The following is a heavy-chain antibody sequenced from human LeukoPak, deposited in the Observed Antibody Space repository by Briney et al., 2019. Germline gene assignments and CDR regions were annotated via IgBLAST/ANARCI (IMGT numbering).Heavy chain of an antibody. J-gene: IGHJ4*02. CDR1: GGSFSGYY. CDR3: ARMQSSYGDYNYFDY. CDR2: MPYSGSA. V-gene: IGHV4-34*10. Sequence: SETLSLTCSVNGGSFSGYYWGWIRQPPGKGLEYIGTMPYSGSAYHNPSLKSRVTMSVDTSKNQLSLKVNSVTAADTAVYYCARMQSSYGDYNYFDYWGQGTLVTVSS. D-gene: IGHD4-17*01.